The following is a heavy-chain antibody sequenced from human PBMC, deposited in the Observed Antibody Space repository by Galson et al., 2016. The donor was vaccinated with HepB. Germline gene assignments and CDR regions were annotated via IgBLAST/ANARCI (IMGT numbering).Heavy chain of an antibody. D-gene: IGHD6-19*01. CDR2: IHYSGST. V-gene: IGHV4-4*02. CDR3: ARQSSDSDYFDF. Sequence: SETLSLTCVVSGGSVSSSYWWSWVRQVPGKGLEWIGEIHYSGSTSYNPSLKSRVTMSVYTSKNEFSLRLTSVTAADTAVYFRARQSSDSDYFDFWGQGTLVTVSS. J-gene: IGHJ4*02. CDR1: GGSVSSSYW.